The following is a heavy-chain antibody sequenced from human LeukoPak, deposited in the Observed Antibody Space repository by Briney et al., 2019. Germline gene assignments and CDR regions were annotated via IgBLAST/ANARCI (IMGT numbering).Heavy chain of an antibody. CDR2: INSDGSST. CDR3: ARDGPSSFGVHDY. Sequence: GGSLRLSCAASGFTFSSYWMHWVRQAPGKGLVWVSRINSDGSSTNYADSMKGRFTISRNNAKNTLYLQMNSLRAEDTAVYYCARDGPSSFGVHDYWGQGTLVTVSS. J-gene: IGHJ4*02. CDR1: GFTFSSYW. V-gene: IGHV3-74*01. D-gene: IGHD3-3*01.